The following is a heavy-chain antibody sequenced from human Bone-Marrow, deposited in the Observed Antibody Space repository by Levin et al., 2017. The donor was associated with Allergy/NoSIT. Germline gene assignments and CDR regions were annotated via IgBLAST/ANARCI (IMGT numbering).Heavy chain of an antibody. CDR3: VRQLWGRTWRNSVTTFGLGF. V-gene: IGHV5-51*01. CDR1: GYSFPNYW. J-gene: IGHJ4*02. D-gene: IGHD3-10*02. Sequence: RGESLKISCEGSGYSFPNYWIGWVRQMPGKGLEWMGIIFPGDSDTRYSPSFQSQVTISADKSINTAYLQWNSLRASDTAIYYCVRQLWGRTWRNSVTTFGLGFWGQGTLVTVSS. CDR2: IFPGDSDT.